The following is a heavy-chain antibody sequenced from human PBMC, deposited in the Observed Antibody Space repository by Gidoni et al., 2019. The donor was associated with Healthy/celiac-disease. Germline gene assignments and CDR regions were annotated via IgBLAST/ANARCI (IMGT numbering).Heavy chain of an antibody. CDR3: AKERIAVAGTLDY. D-gene: IGHD6-19*01. Sequence: EVQLVESGGGLVQPGRSLRLSCAASGFTFDDYAMHWVRQAPGKGLEWFSGISWNSGSIGYADSVKGRFTISRDNAKNSLYLQMNSLRAEDTALYYCAKERIAVAGTLDYWGQGTLVTVSS. J-gene: IGHJ4*02. CDR2: ISWNSGSI. CDR1: GFTFDDYA. V-gene: IGHV3-9*01.